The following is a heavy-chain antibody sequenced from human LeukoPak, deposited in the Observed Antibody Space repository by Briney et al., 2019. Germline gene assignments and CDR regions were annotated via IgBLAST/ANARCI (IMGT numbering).Heavy chain of an antibody. CDR1: GYTFTSYD. CDR3: ARGSAVAGTSEFDY. J-gene: IGHJ4*02. Sequence: SVKVSCKASGYTFTSYDINWVRQATGQGLEWMGWMNPNSANTGYAQKFQGRVTMTRNTSISTAYMELSSLRSEDTAVYYCARGSAVAGTSEFDYWGQGTLVTVSS. CDR2: MNPNSANT. V-gene: IGHV1-8*01. D-gene: IGHD6-19*01.